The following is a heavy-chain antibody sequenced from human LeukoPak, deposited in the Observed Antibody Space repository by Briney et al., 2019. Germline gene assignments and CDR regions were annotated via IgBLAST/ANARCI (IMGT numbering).Heavy chain of an antibody. Sequence: GGSLRLSCAASGFNFNNYGMNWVRQAPGEGLEWLSHISTDSRTIYYADSVKGRFIISRDNARNSLYLQMSSLRAEDTAVYYCTTDSDGDYDFDYWGQGTLVTVSS. CDR1: GFNFNNYG. D-gene: IGHD4-17*01. J-gene: IGHJ4*02. V-gene: IGHV3-48*01. CDR2: ISTDSRTI. CDR3: TTDSDGDYDFDY.